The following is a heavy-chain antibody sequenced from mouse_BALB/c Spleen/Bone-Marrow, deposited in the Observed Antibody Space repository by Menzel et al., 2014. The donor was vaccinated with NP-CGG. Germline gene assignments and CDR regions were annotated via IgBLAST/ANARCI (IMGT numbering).Heavy chain of an antibody. CDR1: GYTFTSYY. CDR2: INPSSGGT. J-gene: IGHJ3*01. V-gene: IGHV1S81*02. Sequence: VQLQQSGAELVKPGASVKLSCKASGYTFTSYYMYWVKQRPGQALESIGEINPSSGGTNFNEKFKSKATLTVDKSSSTAYMQLSSLTSEDSAVYYCTRENYGFAYWGQGTLVTVSA. CDR3: TRENYGFAY. D-gene: IGHD1-1*02.